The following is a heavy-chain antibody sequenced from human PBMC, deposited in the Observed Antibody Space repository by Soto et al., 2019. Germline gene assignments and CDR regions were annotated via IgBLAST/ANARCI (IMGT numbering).Heavy chain of an antibody. D-gene: IGHD1-1*01. CDR3: VRDGTKTLRDWFDP. V-gene: IGHV4-4*07. Sequence: SETLSLTCTVSGASISGFYWRWIRKSAGKGREWIGRSYATGTTDYNPSLKSRVMMSVDTSKKQFSLKLRSVTAADTAVYYCVRDGTKTLRDWFDPWGQGISVTVS. CDR1: GASISGFY. CDR2: SYATGTT. J-gene: IGHJ5*02.